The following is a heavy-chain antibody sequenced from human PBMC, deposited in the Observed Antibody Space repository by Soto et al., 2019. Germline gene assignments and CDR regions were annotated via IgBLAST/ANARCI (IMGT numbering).Heavy chain of an antibody. D-gene: IGHD3-10*01. Sequence: EVQLVESGGGLVKPGGSLRLSCAASGFTFSNAWMSWVRQAPGKGLEWVGRIKSKTDGGTTDYAAPVKGRFTISRDDSKNTLYLQMNSLKTEDTAVYYCTTDRSHYYGSGSYYSGSLFDYWGQGTLVTVSS. CDR2: IKSKTDGGTT. V-gene: IGHV3-15*01. CDR1: GFTFSNAW. CDR3: TTDRSHYYGSGSYYSGSLFDY. J-gene: IGHJ4*02.